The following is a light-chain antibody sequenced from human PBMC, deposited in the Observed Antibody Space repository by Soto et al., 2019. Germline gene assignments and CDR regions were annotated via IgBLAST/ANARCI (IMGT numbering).Light chain of an antibody. CDR3: QQYYSYPPSFT. CDR1: QGISIY. CDR2: AAS. V-gene: IGKV1-8*01. Sequence: AIRMTQSPSSFSASTGDRVTITCRASQGISIYLAWYQQKPGKAPKLLIYAASTLQSGVPSRFSGSGSGTDFTLTISCLQSEDFATYYCQQYYSYPPSFTFGPGTKVDIK. J-gene: IGKJ3*01.